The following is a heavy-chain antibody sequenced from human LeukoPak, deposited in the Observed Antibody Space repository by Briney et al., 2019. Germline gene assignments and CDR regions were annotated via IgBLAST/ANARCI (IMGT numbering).Heavy chain of an antibody. Sequence: SVKVSCKASGSTFSSYAISWVRQAPGQGLEWMGGIIPIFGTANYAQKFQGRVTITADESTSTAYMELSSLRSEDTAVYYCAGGGSSGYYYVYWGQGTLVTVSS. J-gene: IGHJ4*02. V-gene: IGHV1-69*01. D-gene: IGHD3-22*01. CDR3: AGGGSSGYYYVY. CDR2: IIPIFGTA. CDR1: GSTFSSYA.